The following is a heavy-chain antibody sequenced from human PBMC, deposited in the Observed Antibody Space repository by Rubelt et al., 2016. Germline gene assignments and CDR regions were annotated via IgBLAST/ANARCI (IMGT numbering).Heavy chain of an antibody. J-gene: IGHJ4*02. CDR1: GGSISSSSYY. CDR2: INHSGST. D-gene: IGHD5-18*01. V-gene: IGHV4-39*07. Sequence: QLQLQESGPGLVKPSETLSLTCTVSGGSISSSSYYWGWIRQPPGKGLEWIGEINHSGSTDYNPSLKSRVTISVDTSRNQCSLKLSSVTAADTAVYYCARDRGGYSYGYFDYWGQGTLVTVSS. CDR3: ARDRGGYSYGYFDY.